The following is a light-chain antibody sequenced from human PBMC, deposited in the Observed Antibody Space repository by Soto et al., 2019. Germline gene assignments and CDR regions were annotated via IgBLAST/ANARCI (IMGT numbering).Light chain of an antibody. J-gene: IGKJ1*01. V-gene: IGKV1-5*03. CDR1: QTISSW. CDR2: KAS. Sequence: DIQMTQSPSTLSGSVGDRVTITCRASQTISSWLAWYQQKPGKAPKLLIYKASTLQSGVPSRFSGSGSGTEFTLTISSLQPDDFGTYYYQHNICYSVAFGQGTKVELK. CDR3: QHNICYSVA.